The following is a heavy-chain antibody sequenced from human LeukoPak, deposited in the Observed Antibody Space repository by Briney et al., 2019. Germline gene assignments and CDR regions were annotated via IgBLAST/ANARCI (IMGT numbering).Heavy chain of an antibody. CDR3: AKTGLYYYDSSGRRDY. V-gene: IGHV3-23*01. CDR2: ISGSGGSS. CDR1: GFTVSSNY. D-gene: IGHD3-22*01. J-gene: IGHJ4*02. Sequence: PGGSLRLSCAASGFTVSSNYMSWVRQAPGKGLEWVSAISGSGGSSYYADSVKGPFTISRDNSKNTLYLQMNSLRAEDTAVYYCAKTGLYYYDSSGRRDYWGQGTLVTVSS.